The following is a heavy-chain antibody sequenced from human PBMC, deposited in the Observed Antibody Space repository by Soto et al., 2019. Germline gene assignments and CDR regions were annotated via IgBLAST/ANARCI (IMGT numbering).Heavy chain of an antibody. CDR2: IIPIFGTA. J-gene: IGHJ3*02. CDR1: GGTFSSYA. D-gene: IGHD6-13*01. Sequence: SVKVSCKASGGTFSSYAISWVRQAPGQGLEWMGGIIPIFGTANYAQKFQGRVTITADESTSTAYMELSSLRSEDTAVYYCARDIAAAGRKDAFDISGQGTMVTVSS. CDR3: ARDIAAAGRKDAFDI. V-gene: IGHV1-69*13.